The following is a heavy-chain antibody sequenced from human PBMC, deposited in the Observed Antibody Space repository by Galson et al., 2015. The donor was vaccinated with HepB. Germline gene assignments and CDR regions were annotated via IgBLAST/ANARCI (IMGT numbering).Heavy chain of an antibody. J-gene: IGHJ4*02. D-gene: IGHD5-18*01. CDR3: ARARDTAMVGFDY. CDR2: IYSGGST. Sequence: SLRLSCAASGFTVSSNYMSWVRQAPGKGLEWVSVIYSGGSTYYADSVKGRFTISRDNSKNTLYLQMNSLRAEDTAVYYCARARDTAMVGFDYWGQGTLVTVSS. CDR1: GFTVSSNY. V-gene: IGHV3-53*01.